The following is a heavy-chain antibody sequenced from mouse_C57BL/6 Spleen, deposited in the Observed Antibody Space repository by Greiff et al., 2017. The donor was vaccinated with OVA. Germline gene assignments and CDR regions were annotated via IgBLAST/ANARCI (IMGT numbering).Heavy chain of an antibody. Sequence: VQLKESGPELVKPGASVKIPCKASGYTFTDYNMDWVKQSHGKSLEWIGDINPNNGGTIYNQKFKGKATLTVDKSSSTAYMELRSLTSEDTAVYYCARLEGLYSNYTWYFDVWGTGTTVTVSS. J-gene: IGHJ1*03. CDR3: ARLEGLYSNYTWYFDV. CDR2: INPNNGGT. V-gene: IGHV1-18*01. CDR1: GYTFTDYN. D-gene: IGHD2-5*01.